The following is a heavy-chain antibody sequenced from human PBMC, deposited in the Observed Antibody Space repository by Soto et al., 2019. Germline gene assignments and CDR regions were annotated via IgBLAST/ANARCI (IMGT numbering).Heavy chain of an antibody. Sequence: ASVKVSCKASGYTFTSYDINWVRQATGQGLEWMGWMNPNSGNTGYAQKFQGRVTMTRNTSISTAYMELSSLRSEDTAVYYCARRRGVRGVTYNWFDPWGQGTLVTVSS. CDR3: ARRRGVRGVTYNWFDP. CDR2: MNPNSGNT. V-gene: IGHV1-8*01. CDR1: GYTFTSYD. D-gene: IGHD3-10*01. J-gene: IGHJ5*02.